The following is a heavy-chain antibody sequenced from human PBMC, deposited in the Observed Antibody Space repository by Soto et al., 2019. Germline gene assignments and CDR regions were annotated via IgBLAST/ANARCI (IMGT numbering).Heavy chain of an antibody. D-gene: IGHD3-10*01. Sequence: EVQLVESGGDLVQPGGSLRLSCAASGFTFSSNWMHWVRQAPGKGLVWVSRINTDGSTTNYADSVKGRFTISRDNAKNTLYVQMNSLRAENTAVYYCARSGGSGIGGLDPWGQGTLVSVSS. CDR2: INTDGSTT. CDR3: ARSGGSGIGGLDP. J-gene: IGHJ5*02. CDR1: GFTFSSNW. V-gene: IGHV3-74*01.